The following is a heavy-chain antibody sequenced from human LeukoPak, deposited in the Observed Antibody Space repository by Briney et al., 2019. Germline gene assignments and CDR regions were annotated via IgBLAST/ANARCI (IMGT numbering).Heavy chain of an antibody. CDR1: GGSISSGGYY. CDR3: ARDRRYYGMDV. J-gene: IGHJ6*02. V-gene: IGHV4-31*03. CDR2: IYYSGST. Sequence: SETLSLTCTVSGGSISSGGYYWSWIRQHPGKGLEWIGYIYYSGSTYCNPSLKSRVTISVDTSKNQFSLKLSSVTAADTAVYYCARDRRYYGMDVWGQGTTVTVSS.